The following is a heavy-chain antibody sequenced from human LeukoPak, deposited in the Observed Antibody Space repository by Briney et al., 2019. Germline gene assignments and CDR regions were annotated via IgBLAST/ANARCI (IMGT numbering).Heavy chain of an antibody. D-gene: IGHD3-9*01. V-gene: IGHV3-7*01. Sequence: GGSLRLSCAASGFSFTTYWMSWVRQAPGKGLEWVANIKQDGTEKYYVDSVKGRFTISRDNAKNSLYLQMNSLRVEDTAVYYCASPLGAYDILTAGDNYWGQGTLVTVSS. J-gene: IGHJ4*02. CDR2: IKQDGTEK. CDR3: ASPLGAYDILTAGDNY. CDR1: GFSFTTYW.